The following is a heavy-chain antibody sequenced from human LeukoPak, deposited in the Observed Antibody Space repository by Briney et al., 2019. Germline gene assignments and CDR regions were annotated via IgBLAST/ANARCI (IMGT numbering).Heavy chain of an antibody. J-gene: IGHJ6*02. Sequence: SVKVSCKASGGTFSIYAISWVRQAPGQGLEWMGGIIPIFGTANYAQKFQGRVTITADESTSTAYMELSSLRSEDTAVYYCARLPLRSIAVGYYGMDVWGQGTTVTVSS. CDR3: ARLPLRSIAVGYYGMDV. CDR1: GGTFSIYA. CDR2: IIPIFGTA. V-gene: IGHV1-69*13. D-gene: IGHD6-6*01.